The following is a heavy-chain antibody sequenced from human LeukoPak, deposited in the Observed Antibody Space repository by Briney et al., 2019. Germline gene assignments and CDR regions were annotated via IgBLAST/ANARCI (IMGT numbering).Heavy chain of an antibody. CDR3: ARDSRKGGYYSEF. V-gene: IGHV3-21*01. J-gene: IGHJ4*02. D-gene: IGHD3-22*01. CDR1: GFRFDTHD. CDR2: ISKTSTYI. Sequence: AGGSLRLSCAASGFRFDTHDLTWVRQAPGKWLECVSYISKTSTYIYYADSVKGRFTISRDNAKNLLHLQMNSLRAEDTAVYFCARDSRKGGYYSEFWGQGTVVIVSS.